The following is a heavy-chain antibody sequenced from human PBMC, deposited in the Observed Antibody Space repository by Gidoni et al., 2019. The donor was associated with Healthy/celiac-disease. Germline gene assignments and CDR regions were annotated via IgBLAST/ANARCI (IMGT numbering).Heavy chain of an antibody. CDR2: ISGSGGST. CDR1: GFTFCSYA. Sequence: ELQLLESGGGLVQPGGSLRLSCAAPGFTFCSYAMSWVRQAPGTGLEWVSAISGSGGSTYYADSVKGRFTISRDNSKDTLDLQMNSLRAEDAAVYYCANGYQNFGYWGQGTLVTVSS. D-gene: IGHD5-12*01. V-gene: IGHV3-23*01. CDR3: ANGYQNFGY. J-gene: IGHJ4*02.